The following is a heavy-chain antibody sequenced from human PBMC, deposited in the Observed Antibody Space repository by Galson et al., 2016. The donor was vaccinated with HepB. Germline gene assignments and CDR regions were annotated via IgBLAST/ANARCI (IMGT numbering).Heavy chain of an antibody. J-gene: IGHJ4*02. D-gene: IGHD6-6*01. CDR2: IYTSGST. CDR3: SRSRREGYSSSSWFDF. CDR1: GGSVSSDY. Sequence: SETLSLTCTVSGGSVSSDYWSWIRQPAGKGLEWIGRIYTSGSTNYNPSLKSRVTMSVDTSKNQFSLNLSSVTAADTALYYCSRSRREGYSSSSWFDFWGQGILVTVSS. V-gene: IGHV4-4*07.